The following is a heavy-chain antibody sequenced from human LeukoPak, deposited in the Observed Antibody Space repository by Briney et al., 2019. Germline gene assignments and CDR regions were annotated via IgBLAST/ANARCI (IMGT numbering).Heavy chain of an antibody. CDR3: ARDPSPSYTAMVESYFDY. J-gene: IGHJ4*02. CDR1: GFTFSNYA. D-gene: IGHD5-18*01. Sequence: GGSLRLSCAASGFTFSNYAMSWVRQAPGKGLEWVSGITNSDDYADSVKGRFTISRDNSKNTLYLQMNSLRAEDTAVYYCARDPSPSYTAMVESYFDYWGQGTLVTVSS. CDR2: ITNSD. V-gene: IGHV3-23*01.